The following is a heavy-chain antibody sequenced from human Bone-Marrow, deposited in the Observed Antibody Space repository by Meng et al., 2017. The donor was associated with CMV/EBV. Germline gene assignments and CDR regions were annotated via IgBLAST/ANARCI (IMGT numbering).Heavy chain of an antibody. V-gene: IGHV3-23*01. CDR2: ISGSGGST. D-gene: IGHD2-2*01. CDR3: AKVQYQLEGGAFDI. Sequence: GESLKISCAASGFTFSSYAMSWVRQAPGKGLEWVSAISGSGGSTYYADSVKGRFTISRDNSKNTLYLQMNSLRAEDTAVYYCAKVQYQLEGGAFDIWGQGTMVTVSS. J-gene: IGHJ3*02. CDR1: GFTFSSYA.